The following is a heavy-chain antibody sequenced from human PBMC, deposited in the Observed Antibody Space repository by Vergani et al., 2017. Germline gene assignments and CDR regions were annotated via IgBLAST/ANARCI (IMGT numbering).Heavy chain of an antibody. D-gene: IGHD3-16*01. Sequence: QVQLQESGPGLLKPSQTLSLTCTVSGSSVSRGTYYWTWIRQPAGKKLEWIVRMYTSGHTIYNPSLGSRVTMSVDTYKTQFSLQLSSVTAADTDVYYCASASHCIYSYSEGPNGPGYYYMDVWGKGTTVTVSS. CDR1: GSSVSRGTYY. CDR3: ASASHCIYSYSEGPNGPGYYYMDV. CDR2: MYTSGHT. V-gene: IGHV4-61*02. J-gene: IGHJ6*03.